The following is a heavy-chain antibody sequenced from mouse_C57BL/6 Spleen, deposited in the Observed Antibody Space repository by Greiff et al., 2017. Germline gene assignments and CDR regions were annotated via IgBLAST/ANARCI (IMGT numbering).Heavy chain of an antibody. D-gene: IGHD2-3*01. CDR2: ISYDGSN. Sequence: VQLKQSGPGLVKPSQSLSLTCSVTGYSITSGYYWNWIRQFPGNKLEWMGYISYDGSNNYNPSLKNRISITRDTSKNQFFLKLNSVTTEDTATYYCAREGWLLRHFDVWGTGTTVTVSS. CDR1: GYSITSGYY. J-gene: IGHJ1*03. CDR3: AREGWLLRHFDV. V-gene: IGHV3-6*01.